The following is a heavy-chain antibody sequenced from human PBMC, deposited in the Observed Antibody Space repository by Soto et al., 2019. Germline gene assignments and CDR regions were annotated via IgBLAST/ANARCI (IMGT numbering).Heavy chain of an antibody. Sequence: GGSLRLSCAASGFTFSSTWMHWVRHAPGKGLVWVSHINSDGSTTTYADSVRGRFTISRDNAKNTVYLQMNSLGAEDTAVYYCATDGSYAQHVWGQGTTVTVSS. CDR1: GFTFSSTW. V-gene: IGHV3-74*03. J-gene: IGHJ6*02. CDR3: ATDGSYAQHV. CDR2: INSDGSTT. D-gene: IGHD3-16*01.